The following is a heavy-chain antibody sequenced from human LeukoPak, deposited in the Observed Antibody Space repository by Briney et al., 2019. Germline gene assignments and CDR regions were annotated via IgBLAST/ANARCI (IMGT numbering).Heavy chain of an antibody. CDR1: GGSFSGYY. Sequence: TSETLSLTCAVYGGSFSGYYWSWIRQPPGKGLEWIGEINHSGSTNYNPSLKSRVTISVDTSKNQFSLKLSSVTAADTAVYYCVREIRYFDWLFQRHDAFDIWGQGTMVTVSS. J-gene: IGHJ3*02. V-gene: IGHV4-34*01. CDR2: INHSGST. D-gene: IGHD3-9*01. CDR3: VREIRYFDWLFQRHDAFDI.